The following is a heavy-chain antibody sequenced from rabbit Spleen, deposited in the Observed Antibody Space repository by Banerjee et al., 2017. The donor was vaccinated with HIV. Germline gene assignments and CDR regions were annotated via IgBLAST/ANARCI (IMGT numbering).Heavy chain of an antibody. CDR3: ARDTGSSFSSYGMDL. D-gene: IGHD8-1*01. V-gene: IGHV1S45*01. CDR1: GFSFSDRDV. J-gene: IGHJ6*01. CDR2: INTATGSSSST. Sequence: QEQLEESGGGLVKPEGSLTLTCKASGFSFSDRDVMCWVRQAPGKGLEWIACINTATGSSSSTYYASWAKGRFTISKTSSTTVTLQMTSLTAADTATYFCARDTGSSFSSYGMDLWGPGTLVTVS.